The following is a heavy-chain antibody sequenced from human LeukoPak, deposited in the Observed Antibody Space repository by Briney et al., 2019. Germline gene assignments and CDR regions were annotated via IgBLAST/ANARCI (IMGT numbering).Heavy chain of an antibody. CDR3: ARGGTSGLNWFDP. J-gene: IGHJ5*02. CDR2: TYYRSKWYN. CDR1: GDSVSADSAT. V-gene: IGHV6-1*01. Sequence: SQTLSLTCAISGDSVSADSATWNWIRQSPSRGLEWLGRTYYRSKWYNDYAVSVKSRITINPDTSKNQFSLQLNSVTPEDTAVYYCARGGTSGLNWFDPWGQGTLVTVSS.